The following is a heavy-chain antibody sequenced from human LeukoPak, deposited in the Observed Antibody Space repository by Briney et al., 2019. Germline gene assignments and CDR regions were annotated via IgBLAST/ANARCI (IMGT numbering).Heavy chain of an antibody. CDR3: AKDRAYYGSGSFWFDP. V-gene: IGHV3-23*01. CDR2: ISGSGGST. Sequence: GGTLRLSCAGSGFTFSSYGMSWVRQAPGKRLEWVSAISGSGGSTYYADSVKGRFTISRDNSKNTLYLQMNSLRVEDTAVYYCAKDRAYYGSGSFWFDPWGQGTLVTVSS. J-gene: IGHJ5*02. D-gene: IGHD3-10*01. CDR1: GFTFSSYG.